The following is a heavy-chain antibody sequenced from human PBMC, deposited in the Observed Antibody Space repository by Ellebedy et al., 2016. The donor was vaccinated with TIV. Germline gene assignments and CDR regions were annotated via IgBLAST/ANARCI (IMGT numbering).Heavy chain of an antibody. J-gene: IGHJ4*02. D-gene: IGHD5-12*01. CDR3: VRDPAASITPWDDVGY. V-gene: IGHV3-23*01. CDR1: GFTFRKYA. CDR2: VTGGGDRT. Sequence: PGGSLRLSCTASGFTFRKYAMSWVRQAPGKGLEWVSSVTGGGDRTHHADSVEGRFTISRDNIENTLYLQMTSLRFEDTAVYYCVRDPAASITPWDDVGYWGQGTLVTVSS.